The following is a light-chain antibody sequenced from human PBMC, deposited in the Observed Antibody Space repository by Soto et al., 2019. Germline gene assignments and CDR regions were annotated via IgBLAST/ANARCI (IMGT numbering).Light chain of an antibody. V-gene: IGLV1-40*01. CDR2: GDN. Sequence: QSVLTPPPSVSGAPGQRVSISCTGSTSNIGAPYDVHWYQHLPGTAPKLLIYGDNNRPSGVPDRFSGSKSGTSASLAITRLQAEDEADYYCQSYDISLHNYVFGTGTKLTVL. CDR1: TSNIGAPYD. CDR3: QSYDISLHNYV. J-gene: IGLJ1*01.